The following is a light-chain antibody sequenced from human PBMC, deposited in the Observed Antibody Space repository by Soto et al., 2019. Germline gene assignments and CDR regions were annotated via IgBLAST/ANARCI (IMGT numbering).Light chain of an antibody. CDR3: LQHRSYPVT. V-gene: IGKV1-17*01. Sequence: DIRMTQSPSSLSASVGDRVTITCRASASISNYLNWYQQTPGKAPNLLIYAASSLQSGVPSRFSGSGSGTEFTLTISSLQPEDFATYYCLQHRSYPVTFGQGTKVDIK. CDR1: ASISNY. CDR2: AAS. J-gene: IGKJ1*01.